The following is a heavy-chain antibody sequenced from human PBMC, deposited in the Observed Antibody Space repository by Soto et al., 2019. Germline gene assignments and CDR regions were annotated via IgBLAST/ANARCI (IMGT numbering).Heavy chain of an antibody. CDR3: ARDFMSSWYMGFDY. Sequence: GASVKVSCKASGYTFTSYGISWVQQAPGQGLEWMGWISTYNGNTNYAQKLQGRVTMTTDTSTSTAYMELRSLRSDDTAVYYCARDFMSSWYMGFDYWGQGTLVTVSS. V-gene: IGHV1-18*01. J-gene: IGHJ4*02. D-gene: IGHD6-13*01. CDR1: GYTFTSYG. CDR2: ISTYNGNT.